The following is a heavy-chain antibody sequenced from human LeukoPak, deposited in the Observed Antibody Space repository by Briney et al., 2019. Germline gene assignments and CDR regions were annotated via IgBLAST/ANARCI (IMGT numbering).Heavy chain of an antibody. V-gene: IGHV3-30*18. CDR2: ITYDASNK. J-gene: IGHJ6*02. CDR3: AKVRGLYGRGYYAMDV. D-gene: IGHD2-8*01. Sequence: QTGGSLRLSCAASGFTFSDYGMHWVRQAPGKGLEWVAVITYDASNKYYADSVRGRLTISRDNAKNTLYLQMNSLRVNDTAVYYCAKVRGLYGRGYYAMDVWGQGTKVTVSS. CDR1: GFTFSDYG.